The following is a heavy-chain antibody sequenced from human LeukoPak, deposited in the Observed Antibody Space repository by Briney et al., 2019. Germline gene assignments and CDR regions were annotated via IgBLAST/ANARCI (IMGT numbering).Heavy chain of an antibody. CDR3: ATEGGLGLGENWFDP. CDR2: IYYSGST. D-gene: IGHD3/OR15-3a*01. J-gene: IGHJ5*02. V-gene: IGHV4-39*07. CDR1: GGSISSSSYY. Sequence: PSETLFLTCTVSGGSISSSSYYWGWIRQPPGKGLEWIGSIYYSGSTYYNPSLKSRVTISVDTSKNQFSLKLSSVTAADTAVYYCATEGGLGLGENWFDPWGQGTLVTVSS.